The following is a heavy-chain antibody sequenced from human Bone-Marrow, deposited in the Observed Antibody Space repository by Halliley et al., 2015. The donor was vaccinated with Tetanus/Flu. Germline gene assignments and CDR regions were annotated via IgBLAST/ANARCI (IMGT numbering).Heavy chain of an antibody. V-gene: IGHV4-31*02. Sequence: REWIGYIPYSGTAYYNPSLKSRLTVTVDAAKNEFALRLSSVTAADTAVYFGARGESINKIGDWGQGTLVTVSS. D-gene: IGHD6-6*01. J-gene: IGHJ4*02. CDR3: ARGESINKIGD. CDR2: IPYSGTA.